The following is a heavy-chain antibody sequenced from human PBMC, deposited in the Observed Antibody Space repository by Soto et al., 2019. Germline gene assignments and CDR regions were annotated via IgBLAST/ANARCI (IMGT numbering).Heavy chain of an antibody. Sequence: SETLSLTCVVSGGSLSSYYWSWIRQPPGKGLEWIGYIYYSGSTNYNPSLKSRVTISVDTSKNQFSLKLSSVTAADTAVYYCARSYVGDFWSGYYINWFDPWGQGTLVTVSS. V-gene: IGHV4-59*01. CDR1: GGSLSSYY. CDR3: ARSYVGDFWSGYYINWFDP. CDR2: IYYSGST. J-gene: IGHJ5*02. D-gene: IGHD3-3*01.